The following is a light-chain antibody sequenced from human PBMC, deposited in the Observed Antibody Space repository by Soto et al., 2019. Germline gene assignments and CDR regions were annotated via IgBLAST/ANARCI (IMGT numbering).Light chain of an antibody. Sequence: QSVLTQPASVSGSPGQSITISCTGTSSDVGSYNLVSWYQQHPGKAPKLMIYEGSKRPSGVSNRFSGSKSGNTASLTIYGLQAEHEAPYYCCSSAGSLRVFGTGTKVTV. V-gene: IGLV2-23*01. CDR1: SSDVGSYNL. CDR2: EGS. CDR3: CSSAGSLRV. J-gene: IGLJ1*01.